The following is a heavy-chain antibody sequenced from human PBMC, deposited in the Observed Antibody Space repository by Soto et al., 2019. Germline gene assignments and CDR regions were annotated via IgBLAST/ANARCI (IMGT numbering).Heavy chain of an antibody. D-gene: IGHD6-6*01. V-gene: IGHV1-18*01. J-gene: IGHJ6*02. Sequence: QVHLVQSGAEVKKPGASVKVSCKASNETLTTYGISWVRQAPGQGLERMGWVSGYSGHSSSAQEFQDRVIMTTDTSTNTAYMELRSLTSDDSAVYFCARDSSSSGYYYGMDVWCQGTTVTVSS. CDR3: ARDSSSSGYYYGMDV. CDR1: NETLTTYG. CDR2: VSGYSGHS.